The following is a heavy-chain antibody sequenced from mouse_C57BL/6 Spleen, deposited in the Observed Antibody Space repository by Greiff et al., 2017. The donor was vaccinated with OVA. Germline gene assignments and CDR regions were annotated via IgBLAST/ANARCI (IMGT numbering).Heavy chain of an antibody. CDR3: ARHGDYGYDGALYYFDY. CDR1: GYTFTEYT. J-gene: IGHJ2*01. D-gene: IGHD2-2*01. V-gene: IGHV1-62-2*01. Sequence: LVESGAELVKPGASVKLSCKASGYTFTEYTIHWVKQRSGQGLEWIGWFYPGSGSIKYNEKFKDKATLTADKSSSTVYMELSRLTSEDSAVYFCARHGDYGYDGALYYFDYWGQGTTLTVSS. CDR2: FYPGSGSI.